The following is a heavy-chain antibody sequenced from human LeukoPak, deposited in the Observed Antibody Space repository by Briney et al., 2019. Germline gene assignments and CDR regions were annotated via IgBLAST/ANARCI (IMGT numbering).Heavy chain of an antibody. J-gene: IGHJ4*02. CDR2: ISDSGGST. V-gene: IGHV3-23*01. D-gene: IGHD6-19*01. CDR3: AKGSRGFSVAYYFDY. Sequence: GGSLRLSCAASGFTFSSYAMSWVRQAPGKGLEWVSVISDSGGSTYYTDSVKGRFAISRDNSKNTLYLQMNSLRAEDTAVYYCAKGSRGFSVAYYFDYWGQGTLVTVSS. CDR1: GFTFSSYA.